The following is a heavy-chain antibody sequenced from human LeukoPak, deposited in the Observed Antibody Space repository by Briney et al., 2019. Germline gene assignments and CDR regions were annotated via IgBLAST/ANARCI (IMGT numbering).Heavy chain of an antibody. CDR1: GYTFTNYA. CDR3: ARSPSIVGTPRTFNF. CDR2: ISPNNGNT. Sequence: ASVKVSCKASGYTFTNYAISWVRQAPGQGLEWMGWISPNNGNTNYAQKLQGRVTMTTNTPTSTAYMELRSLRSDDTAVYYCARSPSIVGTPRTFNFCGQGTLVTVSS. D-gene: IGHD1-26*01. J-gene: IGHJ4*02. V-gene: IGHV1-18*01.